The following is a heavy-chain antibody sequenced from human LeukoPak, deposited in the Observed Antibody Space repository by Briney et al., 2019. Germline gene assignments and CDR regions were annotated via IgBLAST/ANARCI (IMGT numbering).Heavy chain of an antibody. V-gene: IGHV3-21*01. CDR2: ISSSSSYI. CDR1: GFTFSSYS. D-gene: IGHD2-21*02. Sequence: PGGSLRLSCAASGFTFSSYSMNWVRQAPGKGLEWVSSISSSSSYIYYADSVKGRFTISRDNAKNSLYLQMNSLRAEDTAVCYCARDVYCGGDCGNFDYWGQGTLVTVSS. J-gene: IGHJ4*02. CDR3: ARDVYCGGDCGNFDY.